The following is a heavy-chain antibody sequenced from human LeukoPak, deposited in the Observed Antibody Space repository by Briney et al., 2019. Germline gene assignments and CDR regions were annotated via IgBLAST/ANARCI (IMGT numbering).Heavy chain of an antibody. CDR3: AKEGGSYPLLYYYMDV. J-gene: IGHJ6*03. Sequence: GTLSLTCAVSGGSISSSNWWSWVRQPPGKGLEWVSGINWNGGSTGYADSVKGRFTISRDNAKNSLYLQMNSLRAEDTALYYCAKEGGSYPLLYYYMDVWGKGTTVTVSS. D-gene: IGHD1-26*01. V-gene: IGHV3-20*04. CDR2: INWNGGST. CDR1: GGSISSSNW.